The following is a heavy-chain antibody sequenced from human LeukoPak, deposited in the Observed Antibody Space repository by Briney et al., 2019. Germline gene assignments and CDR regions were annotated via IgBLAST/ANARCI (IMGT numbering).Heavy chain of an antibody. V-gene: IGHV1-2*02. D-gene: IGHD2-2*01. J-gene: IGHJ4*02. CDR3: ARDSPYSEVVVPAASSHY. CDR1: GYTFTSYY. Sequence: GASVKVSCKASGYTFTSYYMHWVRQAPGQGLEWMGWINPNSGGTNYAQKFQGRVTMTRDTSISTAYMELSRLRSDDTAVYYCARDSPYSEVVVPAASSHYWGQGTLVTVSS. CDR2: INPNSGGT.